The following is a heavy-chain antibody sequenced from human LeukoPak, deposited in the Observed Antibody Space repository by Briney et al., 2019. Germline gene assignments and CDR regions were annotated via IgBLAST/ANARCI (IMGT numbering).Heavy chain of an antibody. CDR2: INQDGSAR. J-gene: IGHJ4*02. CDR3: ADPPSDF. Sequence: GGSLRLSCTASGFKFNTKWMTWVRQAPGKGLEWVANINQDGSARYHGDSVKGRFTISRDNAKNSLFLEMTSPRPEDTAVYYCADPPSDFWGQGTLVAVSS. V-gene: IGHV3-7*01. CDR1: GFKFNTKW.